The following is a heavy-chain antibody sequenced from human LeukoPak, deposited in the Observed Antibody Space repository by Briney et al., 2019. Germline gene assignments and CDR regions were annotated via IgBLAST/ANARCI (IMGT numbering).Heavy chain of an antibody. J-gene: IGHJ5*02. CDR3: ARQRAKNWFDP. Sequence: SETLSLTCTVSGGSISSYYWSWIRQPAGKGLEWIGRIYPSGRTNYNPSLESRVTVSVDTSKNQFSLKLSSVTAADTAVYYCARQRAKNWFDPWGQGTLVTVST. D-gene: IGHD6-25*01. CDR2: IYPSGRT. V-gene: IGHV4-4*07. CDR1: GGSISSYY.